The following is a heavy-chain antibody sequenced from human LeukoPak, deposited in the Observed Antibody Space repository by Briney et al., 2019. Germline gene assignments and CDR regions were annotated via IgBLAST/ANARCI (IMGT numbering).Heavy chain of an antibody. CDR3: ARDGMVRGVILYYFDY. J-gene: IGHJ4*02. CDR1: GFTFSSYG. D-gene: IGHD3-10*01. CDR2: IRYDGSNK. Sequence: GGSLRLSCAASGFTFSSYGMHWVRQAPGKGLEWVAFIRYDGSNKYYADSVKGRFTISRDNSKNTLYLQMNSLRAEDTAVYYCARDGMVRGVILYYFDYWGQGTLVTVSS. V-gene: IGHV3-30*02.